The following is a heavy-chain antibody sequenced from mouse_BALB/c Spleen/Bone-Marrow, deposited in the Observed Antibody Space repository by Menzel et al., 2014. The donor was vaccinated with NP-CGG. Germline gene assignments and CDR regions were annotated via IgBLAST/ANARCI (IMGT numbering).Heavy chain of an antibody. D-gene: IGHD2-3*01. CDR2: ILPGSGSS. V-gene: IGHV1-9*01. J-gene: IGHJ4*01. Sequence: QVQLQQYGAELMKPGASVKISCKATGYTFSNYWTEWIKQRPGHGLEWIGEILPGSGSSNYNEKLKGKATFTADTSSNTAYMQHSSLTSEDSAVYYCARTADGYYYAMDYWGQGTSVTVSS. CDR3: ARTADGYYYAMDY. CDR1: GYTFSNYW.